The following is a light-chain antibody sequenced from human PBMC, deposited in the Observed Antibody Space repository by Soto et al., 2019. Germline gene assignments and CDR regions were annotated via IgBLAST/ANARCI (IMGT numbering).Light chain of an antibody. CDR2: DAS. V-gene: IGKV1-39*01. Sequence: DIQMTQSPSSLSASVEDRVIITCRASQSISNHLNWYQQKPGKAPKLLIYDASSLERGVPSRFSGSGSGTEFTLTISSLQPEDFAVYFCQQYYDWPTFGQGTKVDI. CDR3: QQYYDWPT. J-gene: IGKJ1*01. CDR1: QSISNH.